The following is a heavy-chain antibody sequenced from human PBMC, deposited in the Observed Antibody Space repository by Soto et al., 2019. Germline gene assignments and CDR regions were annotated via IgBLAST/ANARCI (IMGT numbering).Heavy chain of an antibody. V-gene: IGHV3-30*18. J-gene: IGHJ4*02. D-gene: IGHD3-10*01. CDR1: GFTFSSYG. Sequence: PGGSLRLSCAASGFTFSSYGMHWVRQAPGKGLEWVAVISYDGSNKYYADSVKGRFTISRDNSKNTLYLQMNSLRAEDTAVYYCAKGGDYQRDFDYWGQGTLVTVSS. CDR3: AKGGDYQRDFDY. CDR2: ISYDGSNK.